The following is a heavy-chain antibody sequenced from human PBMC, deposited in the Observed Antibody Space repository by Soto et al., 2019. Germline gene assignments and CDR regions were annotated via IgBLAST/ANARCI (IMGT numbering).Heavy chain of an antibody. CDR2: IYYSGST. CDR1: GGSFSGYY. J-gene: IGHJ5*02. D-gene: IGHD3-10*01. Sequence: SETLSLTCAVYGGSFSGYYWSWIRQPPGKGLEWIGYIYYSGSTNYNPSLKSRVTISVDTSKNQFSLKLSSVTAADTAVYYCARQVLLWFGELLSDGVNWFDPWGQGTLVTVSS. V-gene: IGHV4-59*08. CDR3: ARQVLLWFGELLSDGVNWFDP.